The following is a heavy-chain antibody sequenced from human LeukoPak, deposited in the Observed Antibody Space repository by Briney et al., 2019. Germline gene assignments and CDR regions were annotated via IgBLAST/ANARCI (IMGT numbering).Heavy chain of an antibody. V-gene: IGHV3-48*03. J-gene: IGHJ3*02. D-gene: IGHD4-17*01. CDR1: GFTFSSYE. Sequence: GGSLRLSCAASGFTFSSYEMNWVRQAPGKGLEWVSYINSSGSTIYYAYSVKGRSTISRDNAKNSLYLQMNSVRAEDTAVYYCAREPTQATTVTTGGAFDIWGQGTMVTVSS. CDR3: AREPTQATTVTTGGAFDI. CDR2: INSSGSTI.